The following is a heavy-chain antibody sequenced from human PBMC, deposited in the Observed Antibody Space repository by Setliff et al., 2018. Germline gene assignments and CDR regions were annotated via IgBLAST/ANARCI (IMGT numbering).Heavy chain of an antibody. CDR3: ARGPYNIYDRSGYGFTNWFDP. D-gene: IGHD3-22*01. V-gene: IGHV4-34*01. CDR2: INHSGST. CDR1: GQSFSDYY. J-gene: IGHJ5*02. Sequence: PSETLSLTCAIYGQSFSDYYWSWVRQPPGKGLEWIGEINHSGSTNYNPSLKSRVTISIDKSRNQFSLNLNSVTAADTAVYYCARGPYNIYDRSGYGFTNWFDPWGQGSLVTVSS.